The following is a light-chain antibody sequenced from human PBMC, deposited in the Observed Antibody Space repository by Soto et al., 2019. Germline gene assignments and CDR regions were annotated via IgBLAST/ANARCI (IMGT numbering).Light chain of an antibody. Sequence: DIGLTQFPDSLAMSLGYRSTLSCIASQTVSSTYFAWYQQRPGQPPRLLIYGASRRAAGIPDRFSGSGSGTDFTLTISRLEPEDFAVYYCQQYGRSLTFGQGTRLEIK. CDR2: GAS. J-gene: IGKJ5*01. CDR3: QQYGRSLT. V-gene: IGKV3-20*01. CDR1: QTVSSTY.